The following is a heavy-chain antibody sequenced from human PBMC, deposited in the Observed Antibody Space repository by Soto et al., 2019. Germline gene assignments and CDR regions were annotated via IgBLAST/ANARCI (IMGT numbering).Heavy chain of an antibody. CDR3: AKRGGFVVATTNYFDN. Sequence: QVQLVESGGGVVQPGGSLRLSCAASGFTFSSYAMHWVRQAPGKGPEWVAVISYDEKTKYYADSVKGRFTISRDDSRNXLYLQMNSLRVEDTAVYYCAKRGGFVVATTNYFDNWGQGTLVTVSS. CDR1: GFTFSSYA. D-gene: IGHD1-26*01. CDR2: ISYDEKTK. V-gene: IGHV3-30*18. J-gene: IGHJ4*02.